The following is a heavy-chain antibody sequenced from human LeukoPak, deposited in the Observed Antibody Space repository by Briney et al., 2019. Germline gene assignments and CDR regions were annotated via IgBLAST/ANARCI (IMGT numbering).Heavy chain of an antibody. CDR2: INPNSGGT. D-gene: IGHD6-13*01. CDR3: ARGRSSSWYGYYYYYGMDV. Sequence: ASVKVSCKASGYTFTGYYMHWVRQAPGQGLEWMGWINPNSGGTNYAQKFQGWVTMTRDTSISTAYMELSRLRSDDTAVYYCARGRSSSWYGYYYYYGMDVRGQGTTVTVSS. CDR1: GYTFTGYY. J-gene: IGHJ6*02. V-gene: IGHV1-2*04.